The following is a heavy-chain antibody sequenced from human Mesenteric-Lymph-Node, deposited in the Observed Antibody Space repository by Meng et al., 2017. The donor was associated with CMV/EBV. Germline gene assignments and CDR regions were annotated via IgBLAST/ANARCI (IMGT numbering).Heavy chain of an antibody. V-gene: IGHV3-30-3*01. CDR1: GFTFSSYA. D-gene: IGHD3-10*01. Sequence: GGSLRLSCAASGFTFSSYAMHWVRQAPGKGLEWVAVISYDGSNKYYADSVKGRFTSSRDNSKNTLYLQMNSLRAEDTAVYYCARFRGTGHYFDYWGQGTLVTVSS. CDR2: ISYDGSNK. J-gene: IGHJ4*02. CDR3: ARFRGTGHYFDY.